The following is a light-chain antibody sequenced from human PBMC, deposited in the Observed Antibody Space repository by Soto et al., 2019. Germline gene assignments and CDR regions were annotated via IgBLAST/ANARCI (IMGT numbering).Light chain of an antibody. Sequence: EILMTQSPATLAVSPGERVALPCRASQSVSRNLAWYQQKSGQAPRLLIYGVSSRATDTPARFSGSGSGTEFTRTISSLQSEDFAVYYGQQYNNWPYSFGLGTKLDMK. CDR2: GVS. J-gene: IGKJ2*03. CDR3: QQYNNWPYS. V-gene: IGKV3-15*01. CDR1: QSVSRN.